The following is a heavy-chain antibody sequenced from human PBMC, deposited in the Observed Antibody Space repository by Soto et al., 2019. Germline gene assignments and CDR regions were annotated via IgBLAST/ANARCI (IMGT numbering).Heavy chain of an antibody. J-gene: IGHJ4*02. D-gene: IGHD3-22*01. V-gene: IGHV4-59*01. CDR3: ARFWTGPYYYDSSGFDY. CDR2: IYYSGST. CDR1: GGSISSSY. Sequence: PSGTLSLTCTVSGGSISSSYWGWFRQPPGKGLEWIGYIYYSGSTNYNPSLKSRVTISVDTSKNQFSLKLSSVTAADTAVYYCARFWTGPYYYDSSGFDYWGQGTLVTVSS.